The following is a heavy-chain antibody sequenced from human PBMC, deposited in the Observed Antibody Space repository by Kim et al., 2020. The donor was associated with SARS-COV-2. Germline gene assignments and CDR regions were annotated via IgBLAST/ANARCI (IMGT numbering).Heavy chain of an antibody. CDR1: GYTFTSYY. V-gene: IGHV1-46*01. CDR2: INPSGGST. CDR3: ARGASEASWYYYYYMDV. J-gene: IGHJ6*03. Sequence: ASVKVSCKASGYTFTSYYMHWVRQAPGQGLECMGIINPSGGSTTYAQKFQGRVTMTRDTSTSTAYMELSSLRSEDTAVYYCARGASEASWYYYYYMDVWGQGTTVTVSS.